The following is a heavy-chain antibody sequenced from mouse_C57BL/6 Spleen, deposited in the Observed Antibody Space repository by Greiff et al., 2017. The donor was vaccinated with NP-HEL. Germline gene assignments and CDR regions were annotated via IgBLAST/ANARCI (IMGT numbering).Heavy chain of an antibody. Sequence: EVKLMESEGGLVQPGRSMKLSCTASGFTFSDYYMAWVRQVPEKGLEWVANINYDGSSTYYLDSLKSRFIISRDNAKNILYLQMSSLKSEDTATYYCARVEYGNYAWYFDVWGTGTTVTVSS. D-gene: IGHD2-10*02. J-gene: IGHJ1*03. V-gene: IGHV5-16*01. CDR1: GFTFSDYY. CDR3: ARVEYGNYAWYFDV. CDR2: INYDGSST.